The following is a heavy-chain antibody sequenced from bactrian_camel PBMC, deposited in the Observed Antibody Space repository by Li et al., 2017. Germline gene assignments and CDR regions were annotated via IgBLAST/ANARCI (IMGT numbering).Heavy chain of an antibody. Sequence: VQLVESGGGSVQAGGSLRLSCAASGYSINNLYMGWFRQAPGKEREGVAAIDDDGSTTYADSVKGRFTISKDNAKNTVYLQMNSLKREDTAMYYCAADLVDRWFERLGRGQGTQVTVS. D-gene: IGHD4*01. CDR2: IDDDGST. CDR1: GYSINNLY. J-gene: IGHJ4*01. CDR3: AADLVDRWFERLG. V-gene: IGHV3S53*01.